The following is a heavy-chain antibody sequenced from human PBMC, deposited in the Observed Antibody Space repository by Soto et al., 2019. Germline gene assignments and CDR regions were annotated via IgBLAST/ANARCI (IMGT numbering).Heavy chain of an antibody. D-gene: IGHD3-22*01. J-gene: IGHJ4*02. Sequence: GGSLRLSCAASGFTFSNAWMSWVRQAPGKGLEWVGRIKSKTDGGTTDYAAPVKGRFTISRDDSKNTLYLQMNSLKTEDTAVYYCTTDPLYYYDSSGYQYYFDYWGQGTLVTVSS. V-gene: IGHV3-15*01. CDR1: GFTFSNAW. CDR2: IKSKTDGGTT. CDR3: TTDPLYYYDSSGYQYYFDY.